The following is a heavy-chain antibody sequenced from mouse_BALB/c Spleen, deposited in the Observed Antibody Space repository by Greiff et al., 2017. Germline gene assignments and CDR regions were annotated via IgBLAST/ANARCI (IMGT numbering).Heavy chain of an antibody. CDR1: GYSITSGYY. Sequence: EVKLMESGPGLVKPSQSLSLTCSVTGYSITSGYYWNWIRQFPGNKLEWMGYISYDGSNNYNPSLKNRISITRDTSKNQFFLKLNSVTTEDTATYYCAREDDYDRYAMDYWGQGTSVTVSS. CDR3: AREDDYDRYAMDY. CDR2: ISYDGSN. V-gene: IGHV3-6*02. J-gene: IGHJ4*01. D-gene: IGHD2-4*01.